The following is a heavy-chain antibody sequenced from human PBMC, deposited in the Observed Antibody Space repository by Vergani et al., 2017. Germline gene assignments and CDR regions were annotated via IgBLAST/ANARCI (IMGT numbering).Heavy chain of an antibody. CDR2: IYYSGST. V-gene: IGHV4-59*01. J-gene: IGHJ2*01. CDR1: GGSISSYC. D-gene: IGHD2-21*02. Sequence: QVQLQESGPGLVKPSETLSLTCTVSGGSISSYCWSWIRQPPGKGLEWIGYIYYSGSTNYNPSLKSRVTISVDTSKNQFSLKLSSVTAADTAVYYCARGPRCGGDCSWYFDLWGRGTLVTVSS. CDR3: ARGPRCGGDCSWYFDL.